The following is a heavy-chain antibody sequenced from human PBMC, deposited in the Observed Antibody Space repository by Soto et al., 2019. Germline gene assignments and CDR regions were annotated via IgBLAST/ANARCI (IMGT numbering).Heavy chain of an antibody. J-gene: IGHJ4*02. CDR1: GFTFSSYG. V-gene: IGHV3-30*03. CDR2: ISYDGSNK. CDR3: ATTGPY. Sequence: GGSLRLSCAASGFTFSSYGMHWVRQAPGKGLEWVAVISYDGSNKYYADSVKGRFTISRDNSENTLYLQMNSLRDEDSAAYYCATTGPYWGQGTLVTVSS.